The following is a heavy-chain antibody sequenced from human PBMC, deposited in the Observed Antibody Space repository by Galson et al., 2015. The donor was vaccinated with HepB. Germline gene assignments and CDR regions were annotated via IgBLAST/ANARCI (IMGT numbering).Heavy chain of an antibody. Sequence: SLRLSCAASGFTFSSYSMNWVRQAPGKGLEWVSYISSSSSYIYYADSVKGRFTISRDDAKNSLYLQMNSLRAEDTAVYYCARDFEASGYDSYYYYGMDVWGQGTTVTVSS. CDR3: ARDFEASGYDSYYYYGMDV. V-gene: IGHV3-21*01. J-gene: IGHJ6*02. CDR1: GFTFSSYS. CDR2: ISSSSSYI. D-gene: IGHD5-12*01.